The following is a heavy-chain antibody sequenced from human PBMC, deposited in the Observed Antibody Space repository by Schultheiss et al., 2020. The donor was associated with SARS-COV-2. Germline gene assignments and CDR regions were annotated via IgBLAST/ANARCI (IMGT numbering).Heavy chain of an antibody. J-gene: IGHJ4*02. Sequence: SVKVSCKASGYTFTGYYMHWVRQAPGQGLEWMGRIIPIFGIANYAQKFQGRVTITADKSTSTAYMELSSLRSEDTAVYYCARADVDTAMVPGATDYFDYWGQGTLVTVSS. V-gene: IGHV1-69*04. CDR3: ARADVDTAMVPGATDYFDY. D-gene: IGHD5-18*01. CDR2: IIPIFGIA. CDR1: GYTFTGYY.